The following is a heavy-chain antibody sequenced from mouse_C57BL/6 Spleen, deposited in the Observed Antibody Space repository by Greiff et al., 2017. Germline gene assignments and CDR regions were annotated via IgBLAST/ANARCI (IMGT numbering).Heavy chain of an antibody. V-gene: IGHV3-6*01. CDR2: IRYDGSN. Sequence: VQLKESGPGLVKPSQSLSLTCSVTGYSITSGYYWNWIRQFPGNKLEWMGYIRYDGSNNYNPSLKNRISITRDTSKNQFFLKLNSVTTEDTATYYCARGVLLRFYYFDYWGQGTTLTVSS. CDR1: GYSITSGYY. CDR3: ARGVLLRFYYFDY. J-gene: IGHJ2*01. D-gene: IGHD1-1*01.